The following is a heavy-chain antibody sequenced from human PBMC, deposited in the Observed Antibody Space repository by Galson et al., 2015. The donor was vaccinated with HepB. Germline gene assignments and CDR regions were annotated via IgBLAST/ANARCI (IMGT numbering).Heavy chain of an antibody. CDR2: IKQDGSEK. J-gene: IGHJ3*02. D-gene: IGHD1-26*01. CDR1: GFTFSSYW. V-gene: IGHV3-7*03. CDR3: ARVKKAGATRGAFDI. Sequence: SLRLSCAASGFTFSSYWMSWVRQAPGKGLEWVANIKQDGSEKYYVDSVKGRFTISRDNAKNSLYLQMNSLRAEDTAVYYCARVKKAGATRGAFDIWGQGTMVTVSS.